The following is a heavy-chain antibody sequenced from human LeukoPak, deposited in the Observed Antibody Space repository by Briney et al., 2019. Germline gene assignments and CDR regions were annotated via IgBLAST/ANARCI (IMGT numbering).Heavy chain of an antibody. Sequence: SETLSLTCSVSGGSFSNHFWSWVRQPAGKGLEWIGRIYPSGNTNYNPSLKSRVALSVDTSKTQFYLSLSSVTAADTAVYYCAREDSGSYYNFYYFYMDVWGKGTTVTISS. V-gene: IGHV4-4*07. D-gene: IGHD3-10*01. CDR1: GGSFSNHF. J-gene: IGHJ6*03. CDR2: IYPSGNT. CDR3: AREDSGSYYNFYYFYMDV.